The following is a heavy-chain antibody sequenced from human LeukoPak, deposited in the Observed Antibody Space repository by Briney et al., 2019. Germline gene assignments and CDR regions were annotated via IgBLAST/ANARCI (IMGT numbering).Heavy chain of an antibody. CDR2: IIPIFGTA. Sequence: GASVKVSCKGSGYTLSNHAFSWVRQAPGQGLEWMGGIIPIFGTANYAQKFQGRVTITADESTSTAYMELSSLRSEDTAVYYCASDLGYYYYGMDVWGQGTTVTVSS. V-gene: IGHV1-69*13. D-gene: IGHD3-16*01. CDR3: ASDLGYYYYGMDV. J-gene: IGHJ6*02. CDR1: GYTLSNHA.